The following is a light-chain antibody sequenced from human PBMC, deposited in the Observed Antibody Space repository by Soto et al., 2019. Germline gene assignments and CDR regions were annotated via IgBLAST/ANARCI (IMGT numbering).Light chain of an antibody. Sequence: DIQMTQSPCTLSASVGDRVTITCRASQSVGTWLAWFQQKPGKAPKLLIYAASSLQSGVPSRFSGSGFGTEFTLTTSSLQPADFATYYCQQYKSYSLTFGGGTKVDI. V-gene: IGKV1-5*01. CDR2: AAS. CDR3: QQYKSYSLT. J-gene: IGKJ4*01. CDR1: QSVGTW.